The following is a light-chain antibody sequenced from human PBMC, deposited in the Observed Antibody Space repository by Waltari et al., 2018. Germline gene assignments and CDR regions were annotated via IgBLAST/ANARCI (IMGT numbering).Light chain of an antibody. V-gene: IGKV1-5*03. Sequence: IQMTQSPSTLSASVGDRVTIPCRASQTINKWLAWYQQKPGKAPELLIDKASSLERGVPSRFSGSGSETEFTLTISSLQPDDFATYYCQQYADFTWTFGQGTKVEIK. CDR2: KAS. J-gene: IGKJ1*01. CDR1: QTINKW. CDR3: QQYADFTWT.